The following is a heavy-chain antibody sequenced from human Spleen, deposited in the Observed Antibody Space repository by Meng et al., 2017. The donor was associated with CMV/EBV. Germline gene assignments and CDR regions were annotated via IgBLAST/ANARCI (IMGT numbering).Heavy chain of an antibody. CDR2: INTNTGNP. V-gene: IGHV7-4-1*02. Sequence: QVQLVQSGAEVKKPGASVKVSCKASGYTFTSYGMSWVRQAPGQGLEWMGWINTNTGNPTYGQGFTGRFVFSLDTSVSTAYLQISSLRAEDTAVYYCARGQMVRGDFWGQGTLVTVSS. CDR3: ARGQMVRGDF. J-gene: IGHJ4*02. CDR1: GYTFTSYG. D-gene: IGHD3-10*01.